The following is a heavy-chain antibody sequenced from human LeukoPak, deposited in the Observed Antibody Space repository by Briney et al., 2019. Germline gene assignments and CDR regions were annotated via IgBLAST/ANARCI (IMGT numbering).Heavy chain of an antibody. CDR2: ISSSSSYI. CDR1: GFTFSSYA. CDR3: ARIMGDYNILTGLYLNYNFDY. Sequence: GGSLRLSCAASGFTFSSYAMSWVRQAPGKGLEWVSSISSSSSYIYYADSVKGRFTISRDNAKNSLNLQMNSLRAEDTAVYYCARIMGDYNILTGLYLNYNFDYWGQGTLVTVSS. V-gene: IGHV3-21*01. J-gene: IGHJ4*02. D-gene: IGHD3-9*01.